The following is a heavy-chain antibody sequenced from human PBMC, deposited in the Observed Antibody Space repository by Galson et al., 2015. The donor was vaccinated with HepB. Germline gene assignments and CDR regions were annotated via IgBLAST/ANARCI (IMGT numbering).Heavy chain of an antibody. CDR3: GRACSSTSCYHYYYGMDV. V-gene: IGHV1-18*04. CDR1: SYTFTSYG. D-gene: IGHD2-2*01. Sequence: SVKVSCKAFSYTFTSYGISWVRQAPGQGLEWMGWISPYNGDTIYAQKLQGRVTMTTDTSTGTAYMELRSLRSDDTAVYYCGRACSSTSCYHYYYGMDVWGQGTTVTVSS. CDR2: ISPYNGDT. J-gene: IGHJ6*02.